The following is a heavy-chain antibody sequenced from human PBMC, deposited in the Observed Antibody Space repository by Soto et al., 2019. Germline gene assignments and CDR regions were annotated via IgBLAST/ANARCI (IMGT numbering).Heavy chain of an antibody. V-gene: IGHV1-3*01. D-gene: IGHD6-6*01. CDR2: INAGNGNT. J-gene: IGHJ6*03. Sequence: EASVKVSCKASGYTFTSYAMHWVRQAPGQRLEWMGWINAGNGNTKYSQKFQGRVTITRDTSASTAYMELSSLRSEDTAVYYCARDRSGDSSSPSILYYYYYMDVWGKGTTVTVSS. CDR1: GYTFTSYA. CDR3: ARDRSGDSSSPSILYYYYYMDV.